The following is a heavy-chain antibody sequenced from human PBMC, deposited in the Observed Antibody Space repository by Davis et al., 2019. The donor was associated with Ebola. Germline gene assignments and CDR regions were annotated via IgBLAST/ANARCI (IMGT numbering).Heavy chain of an antibody. V-gene: IGHV4-59*01. CDR3: ARDRGAWGLRYAFDI. J-gene: IGHJ3*02. Sequence: PSETLSLTCTVSGGSISSYYRSWIRQPPGKGLEWIRYIYSSGSTNYNPSLKSRVTISVDTSKNQFSLKLSSVTAADTAVYYCARDRGAWGLRYAFDIWGQGTMVTVSS. CDR2: IYSSGST. CDR1: GGSISSYY. D-gene: IGHD3-10*01.